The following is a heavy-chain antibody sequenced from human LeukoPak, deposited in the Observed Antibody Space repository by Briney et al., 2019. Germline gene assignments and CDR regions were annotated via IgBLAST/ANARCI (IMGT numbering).Heavy chain of an antibody. CDR1: GFTVSSNY. V-gene: IGHV3-53*01. CDR3: ARGSDSNYWFDY. D-gene: IGHD4-11*01. J-gene: IGHJ4*02. Sequence: GGSLRLSCAASGFTVSSNYMSWVRQAPGKGLEWVSVIYSGGSTYYPDSVKGRFTISRDNSKNTLYLQMNSLRAEDTAVYYCARGSDSNYWFDYWGQGTLVTVSS. CDR2: IYSGGST.